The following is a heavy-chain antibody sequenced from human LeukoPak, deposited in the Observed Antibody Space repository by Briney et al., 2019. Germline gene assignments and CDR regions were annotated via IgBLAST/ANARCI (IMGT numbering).Heavy chain of an antibody. Sequence: PSETLSLTCTVSGGSFSTSNHYWGWIRQPPGKGLQWVGSFFYGVNTYYNPSLKSRVSVSLDTPKNQFSLRLSSVTAADTAVYYCARRYCPSLTCYGDYFDFWGQGTLVTVSS. CDR3: ARRYCPSLTCYGDYFDF. V-gene: IGHV4-39*01. J-gene: IGHJ4*02. CDR1: GGSFSTSNHY. CDR2: FFYGVNT. D-gene: IGHD2-8*01.